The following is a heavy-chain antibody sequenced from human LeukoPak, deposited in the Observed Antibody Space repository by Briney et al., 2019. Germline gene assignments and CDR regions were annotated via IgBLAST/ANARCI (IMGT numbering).Heavy chain of an antibody. CDR2: ILGSGSEL. J-gene: IGHJ3*01. CDR3: AKVQSDIVGAVFFSFDV. CDR1: VFSFKSYS. D-gene: IGHD1-26*01. Sequence: GGALRLSCGFSVFSFKSYSLRWVRQAPGKGVGWVGSILGSGSELFYADSVKGRFIISRDNSKNSLYLQMNSLAVEATAVYYCAKVQSDIVGAVFFSFDVWGQGTMVSLSS. V-gene: IGHV3-21*06.